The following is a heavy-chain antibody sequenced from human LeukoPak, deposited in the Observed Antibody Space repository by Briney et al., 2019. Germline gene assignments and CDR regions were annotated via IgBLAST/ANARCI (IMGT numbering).Heavy chain of an antibody. D-gene: IGHD6-19*01. CDR1: GFTFSSYP. CDR3: ARDMVSEAGTRWGDY. V-gene: IGHV3-23*01. J-gene: IGHJ4*02. CDR2: ISGNGNT. Sequence: GGSLRLSCAASGFTFSSYPMNWVRQAPGKGLEWVSAISGNGNTFYADSVKGRFTISRDNSKNTLYLQMNNLRAEDTAIYYCARDMVSEAGTRWGDYWGQGTLVTVSS.